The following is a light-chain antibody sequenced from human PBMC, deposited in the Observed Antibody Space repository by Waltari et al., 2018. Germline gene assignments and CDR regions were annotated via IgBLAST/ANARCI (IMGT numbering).Light chain of an antibody. Sequence: DIQMTQSHSTLSASVGDTVTITCRASQSISTWLAWYQQKPGKAPKLLIYKASSLESGVPSRFSGSGSGTEFTLTNSSLQPDDFAIYYCQQYNNYPYTFGQGTKLDFK. V-gene: IGKV1-5*03. J-gene: IGKJ2*01. CDR3: QQYNNYPYT. CDR1: QSISTW. CDR2: KAS.